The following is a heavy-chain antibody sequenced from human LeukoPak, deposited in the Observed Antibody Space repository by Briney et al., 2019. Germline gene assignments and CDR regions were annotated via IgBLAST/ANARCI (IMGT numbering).Heavy chain of an antibody. J-gene: IGHJ6*02. CDR2: IIPIFGTA. Sequence: SVKVSCKASGGTFISYAISWVRQAPGQGLEWMGGIIPIFGTANYAQKFQGRVTITADESTSTAYMELSSLRAEDTAVYYCARDSSSSLYYYGMDVWGQGTTVTVSS. CDR3: ARDSSSSLYYYGMDV. V-gene: IGHV1-69*01. CDR1: GGTFISYA. D-gene: IGHD6-6*01.